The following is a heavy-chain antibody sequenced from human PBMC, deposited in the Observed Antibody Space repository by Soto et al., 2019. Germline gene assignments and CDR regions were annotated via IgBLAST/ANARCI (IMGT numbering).Heavy chain of an antibody. V-gene: IGHV1-18*01. Sequence: ASVHVCCKASGYTFTSYVISWLRQTPGQGLEGMGWISAYKGNTNYAQKRQGRVTMTTDTATSTAYMERRSLRSDDTAVHSCARECYYYYYMDVWGKGTTVIVSS. J-gene: IGHJ6*03. CDR1: GYTFTSYV. CDR2: ISAYKGNT. CDR3: ARECYYYYYMDV.